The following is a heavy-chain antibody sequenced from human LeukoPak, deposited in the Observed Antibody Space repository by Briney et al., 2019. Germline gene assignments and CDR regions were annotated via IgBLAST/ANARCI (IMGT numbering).Heavy chain of an antibody. Sequence: QPGGSLRLSCAASGFTFSSYEMNWVRQAPGKGLEWVSYISSSGSTIYCADSVKGRFTISRDNAKNSLYLQMNSLRAEDTAVYYCARDPEWELLGYFDYWGQGTLVTVSS. CDR3: ARDPEWELLGYFDY. J-gene: IGHJ4*02. V-gene: IGHV3-48*03. D-gene: IGHD1-26*01. CDR2: ISSSGSTI. CDR1: GFTFSSYE.